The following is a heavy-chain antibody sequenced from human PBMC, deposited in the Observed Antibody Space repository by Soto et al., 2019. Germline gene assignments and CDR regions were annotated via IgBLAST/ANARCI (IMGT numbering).Heavy chain of an antibody. CDR3: TRGGTSDYSTLYYYYYYGMDV. V-gene: IGHV1-46*01. J-gene: IGHJ6*02. CDR1: GYTFTSYY. CDR2: INPSGGST. Sequence: ASVKVSCKASGYTFTSYYMHCVRQAPGQVLEWMGIINPSGGSTSYAQKFQGRVTMTRDTSTSTVYMELSSPRSEDTAVYYCTRGGTSDYSTLYYYYYYGMDVWGQGTTVTVSS. D-gene: IGHD4-4*01.